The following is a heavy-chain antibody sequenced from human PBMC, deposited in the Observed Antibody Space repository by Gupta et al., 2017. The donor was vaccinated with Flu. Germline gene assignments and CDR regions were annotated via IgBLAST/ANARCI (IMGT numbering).Heavy chain of an antibody. J-gene: IGHJ4*02. CDR2: IFSNDEK. Sequence: QVTLKESGPVLVKPTETLTLTCTVSGFSLSNARMGVSWIRQPPGKALEWLAHIFSNDEKSYSTSLKSRLTISKDTSKSQVVLTMTNMDPVDTATYYCARIIDRGYCSGGSCETTDFDYWGQGTLVTVSS. CDR3: ARIIDRGYCSGGSCETTDFDY. V-gene: IGHV2-26*01. CDR1: GFSLSNARMG. D-gene: IGHD2-15*01.